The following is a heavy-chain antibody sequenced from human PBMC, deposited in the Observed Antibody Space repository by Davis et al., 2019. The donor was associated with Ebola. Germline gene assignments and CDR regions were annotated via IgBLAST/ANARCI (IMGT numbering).Heavy chain of an antibody. J-gene: IGHJ6*02. CDR3: ARCSSSYNYYYGMDV. D-gene: IGHD6-6*01. CDR1: GGTFSSYA. V-gene: IGHV1-69*04. Sequence: SVKVSCKASGGTFSSYAISWVRQAPGQGLEWMGRIIPILGIANYAQKFQGRVTITADNSTSTAYMELRSLRSEDTAVYYCARCSSSYNYYYGMDVWGQGTTVTVSS. CDR2: IIPILGIA.